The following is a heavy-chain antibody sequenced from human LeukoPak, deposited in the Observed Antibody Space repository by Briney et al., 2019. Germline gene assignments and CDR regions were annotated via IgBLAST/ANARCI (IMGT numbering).Heavy chain of an antibody. CDR2: IRYDGSNK. J-gene: IGHJ6*03. Sequence: GGSLRLSCATSGFTFSSYWMSWVRQAPGKGLEWVAFIRYDGSNKYYADSVKGRFTISRDNSKNTLYLQMNSLRAEDTAVYYCAKDHSSSWYNYYYYYMDVWGKGTTVTVSS. CDR3: AKDHSSSWYNYYYYYMDV. V-gene: IGHV3-30*02. CDR1: GFTFSSYW. D-gene: IGHD6-13*01.